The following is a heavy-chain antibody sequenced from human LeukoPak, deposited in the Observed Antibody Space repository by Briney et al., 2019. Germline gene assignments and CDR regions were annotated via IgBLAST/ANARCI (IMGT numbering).Heavy chain of an antibody. V-gene: IGHV3-30*02. D-gene: IGHD1-14*01. CDR3: AKLPPPDRSYSDY. CDR1: GFTFSSYS. Sequence: PGGSLRLSCAASGFTFSSYSMNWVRQAPGKGLEWVAFIRYDGSNKYYADSVKGRFTISRDNSKNTLYLQMNSLRAEDTAVYYCAKLPPPDRSYSDYWGQGTLVTVSS. J-gene: IGHJ4*02. CDR2: IRYDGSNK.